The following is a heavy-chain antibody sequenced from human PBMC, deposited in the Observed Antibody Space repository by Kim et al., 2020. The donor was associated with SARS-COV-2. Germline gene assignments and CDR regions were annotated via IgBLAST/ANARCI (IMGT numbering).Heavy chain of an antibody. D-gene: IGHD2-15*01. J-gene: IGHJ4*02. V-gene: IGHV1-8*01. CDR3: ARAWCSGGSCYSGTFDY. Sequence: FQGRVTMTRNTSISTAYMELSSLRSEDTAVYYCARAWCSGGSCYSGTFDYWGQGTLVTVSS.